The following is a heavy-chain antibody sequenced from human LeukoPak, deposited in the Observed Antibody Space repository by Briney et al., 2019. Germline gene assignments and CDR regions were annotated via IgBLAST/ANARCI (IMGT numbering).Heavy chain of an antibody. J-gene: IGHJ3*01. V-gene: IGHV3-30*01. CDR3: ARNHFNQNVFDV. Sequence: GGSLRLSCAASGFTFTVYAFHWVRQAPGKGLEWVTIISYSGESYADSVRGRFAISRDNSKNTVYLQMDSLRADDTAMYYCARNHFNQNVFDVWGQGTMVTVYS. CDR2: ISYSGE. CDR1: GFTFTVYA. D-gene: IGHD1-14*01.